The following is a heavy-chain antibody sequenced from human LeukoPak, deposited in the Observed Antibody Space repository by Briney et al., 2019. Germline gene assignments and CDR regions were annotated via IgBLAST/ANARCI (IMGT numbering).Heavy chain of an antibody. D-gene: IGHD6-13*01. Sequence: ASVKVSCKASGYTFTSYDINWVRQATGQGLEWMGWMNPNSGNTGYTQKFQGRVTITRNTSISTAYMELSSLRSEDTAVYYCARDGNDYRHYSSSPQDYYYYMDVWGKGTTVTVSS. CDR2: MNPNSGNT. CDR3: ARDGNDYRHYSSSPQDYYYYMDV. V-gene: IGHV1-8*03. CDR1: GYTFTSYD. J-gene: IGHJ6*03.